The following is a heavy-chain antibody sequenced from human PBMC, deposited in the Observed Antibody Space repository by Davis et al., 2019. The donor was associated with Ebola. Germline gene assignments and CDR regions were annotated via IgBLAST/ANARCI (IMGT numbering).Heavy chain of an antibody. CDR2: IYYSGST. Sequence: MPSETLSLTCTVSGGSISSSSYYWSWIRQPPGKGLEWIGYIYYSGSTNYNPSLKSRVTISVDTSKNQFSLKLSSVTAADTAVYYCARDPGYYDSSGYYYYYYGMDVWGKGTTVTVSS. CDR1: GGSISSSSYY. V-gene: IGHV4-61*01. CDR3: ARDPGYYDSSGYYYYYYGMDV. D-gene: IGHD3-22*01. J-gene: IGHJ6*04.